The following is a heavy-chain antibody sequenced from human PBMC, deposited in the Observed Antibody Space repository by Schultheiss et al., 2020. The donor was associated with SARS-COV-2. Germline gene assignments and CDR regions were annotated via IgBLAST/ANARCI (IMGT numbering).Heavy chain of an antibody. V-gene: IGHV3-30*18. CDR2: ISYDGSNK. CDR3: AKEVNHYYYFAMDV. J-gene: IGHJ6*02. CDR1: GFTFSSYS. Sequence: GESLKISCAASGFTFSSYSMNWVRQAPGKGLEWVAVISYDGSNKYYADSVKGRFTISRDNSKNTLYLQMNSLRAEDTAVYYCAKEVNHYYYFAMDVWGQGTTVTVSS. D-gene: IGHD2-21*01.